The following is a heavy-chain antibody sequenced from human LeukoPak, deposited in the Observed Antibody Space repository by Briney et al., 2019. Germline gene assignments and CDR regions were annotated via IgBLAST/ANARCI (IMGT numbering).Heavy chain of an antibody. V-gene: IGHV1-2*02. Sequence: GASVKVSCKASGYTFTGHYMHWVRQAPGQGLEWMGWINPNSGDTNSAQKFQGRVTMTRDTSISTAYMELSRLRSDDTAVYYCARDGGLDYWGQGTLVTVSS. CDR3: ARDGGLDY. CDR1: GYTFTGHY. CDR2: INPNSGDT. J-gene: IGHJ4*02. D-gene: IGHD3-16*01.